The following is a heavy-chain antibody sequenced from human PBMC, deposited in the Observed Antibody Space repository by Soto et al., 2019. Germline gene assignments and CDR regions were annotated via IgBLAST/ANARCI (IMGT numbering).Heavy chain of an antibody. CDR3: ARHRDPGYSSSWFNS. D-gene: IGHD6-13*01. V-gene: IGHV4-39*01. CDR2: KYYTGTS. J-gene: IGHJ5*01. CDR1: GDSISSSTPC. Sequence: QLLLQESGPGLVKLSETLSLTCSVSGDSISSSTPCLGRIRHPPGMGLEWIGSKYYTGTSHYNPSLNSRVTISVDTSNSQFSLKVTSVTAADTAVYSFARHRDPGYSSSWFNSWGQGTLVIVSS.